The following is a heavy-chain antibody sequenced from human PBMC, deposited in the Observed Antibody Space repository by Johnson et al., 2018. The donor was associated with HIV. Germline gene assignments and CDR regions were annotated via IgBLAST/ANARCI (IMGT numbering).Heavy chain of an antibody. J-gene: IGHJ3*02. Sequence: VQLVESGGGVVRPGGSLRLSCAASGFMFGDFAMSWVRQSPGKGLGWVSGINWNGGDIGYVDSVKGRFSISRENAKNSLYLQMNSLTAGYTAVYYCARAQVMRGAEGWAFDMWGQGTLVTVSS. D-gene: IGHD3-10*01. V-gene: IGHV3-20*04. CDR2: INWNGGDI. CDR3: ARAQVMRGAEGWAFDM. CDR1: GFMFGDFA.